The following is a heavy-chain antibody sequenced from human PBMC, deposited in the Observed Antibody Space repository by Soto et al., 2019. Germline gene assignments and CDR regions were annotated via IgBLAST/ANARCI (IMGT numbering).Heavy chain of an antibody. Sequence: QVQLVESGGGLVKPGGSLRLSCAASGFIFSDYYMSWICQAPGKGLEWVSYSSSSGRTIYYADSVKCRFTISRDNAKNSLFLQMNSLRVEDTAVYYCARDLAAAAYYYYGMDVWGQGTTVTVSS. CDR2: SSSSGRTI. CDR3: ARDLAAAAYYYYGMDV. CDR1: GFIFSDYY. D-gene: IGHD6-13*01. V-gene: IGHV3-11*01. J-gene: IGHJ6*02.